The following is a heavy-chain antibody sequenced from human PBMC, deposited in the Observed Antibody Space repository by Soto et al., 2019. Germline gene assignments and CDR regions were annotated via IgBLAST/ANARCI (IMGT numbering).Heavy chain of an antibody. CDR2: IYPTGIT. J-gene: IGHJ2*01. Sequence: SETLSLTCSVSGGSINSYYWSWIRRPPGKGLEYIGYIYPTGITNYNPHLKSRITMFVDTSKNQFSLELSSVTAADTAVHYCARVRNTYSYDVSGRWYFDIWGRGALVTVSS. D-gene: IGHD3-22*01. V-gene: IGHV4-4*08. CDR1: GGSINSYY. CDR3: ARVRNTYSYDVSGRWYFDI.